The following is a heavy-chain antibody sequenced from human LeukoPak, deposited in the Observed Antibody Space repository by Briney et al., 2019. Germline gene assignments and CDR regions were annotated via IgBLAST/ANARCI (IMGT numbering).Heavy chain of an antibody. CDR2: ISPRSTTI. Sequence: GGSLKLSCAASGFTFNDHHMTWIRQAPGKGLEGVSYISPRSTTIYYADSVKGRFTISRDNAKNSLYLQMNSLGAEDTAVYYCAREAYGGYVDDFYYYYYMDVWGKGTTVSVSS. CDR1: GFTFNDHH. V-gene: IGHV3-11*04. D-gene: IGHD4-17*01. CDR3: AREAYGGYVDDFYYYYYMDV. J-gene: IGHJ6*03.